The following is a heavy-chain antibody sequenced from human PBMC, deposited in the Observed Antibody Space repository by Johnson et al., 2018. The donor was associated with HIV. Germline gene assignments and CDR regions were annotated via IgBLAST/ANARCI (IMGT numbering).Heavy chain of an antibody. Sequence: QEKLVESGGGLVQPGGSLRLSCAASGFTFSIYGMHWVRQAPGKGLEWVAFIRYDGSNKYYAESVKGRFTISRDNSKNTLYRQMNSLRAEDTAVYYCAKDQWEQTLNAFDIWGQGTMVTVSS. J-gene: IGHJ3*02. CDR2: IRYDGSNK. CDR1: GFTFSIYG. D-gene: IGHD1-26*01. CDR3: AKDQWEQTLNAFDI. V-gene: IGHV3-30*02.